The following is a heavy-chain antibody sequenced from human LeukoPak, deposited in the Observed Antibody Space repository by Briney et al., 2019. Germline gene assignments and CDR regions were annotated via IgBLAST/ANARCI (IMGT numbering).Heavy chain of an antibody. Sequence: SETLSLTCTVSGGSISSYYWSWIRQPPGKGLEWIGYIYYSGSTNYSPSLESRVTITRDTSKNQFSLKMTAVTAADTAVYYCALSGYGSSDYWGQGTLVTVSS. J-gene: IGHJ4*02. CDR2: IYYSGST. V-gene: IGHV4-59*03. D-gene: IGHD3-10*01. CDR3: ALSGYGSSDY. CDR1: GGSISSYY.